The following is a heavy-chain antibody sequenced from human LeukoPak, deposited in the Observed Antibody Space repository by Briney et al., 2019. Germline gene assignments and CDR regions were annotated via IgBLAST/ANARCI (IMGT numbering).Heavy chain of an antibody. D-gene: IGHD6-19*01. V-gene: IGHV1-69*06. Sequence: GASVKVSCKASGYTFTSYYMHWVRQAPGQGLEWMGGIIPIFGTANYAQKFQGRVTITADKSTSTAYMELSSLRSEDTAVYYCARDRRIAVAGTDLDYWGQGTLVTVSS. J-gene: IGHJ4*02. CDR2: IIPIFGTA. CDR3: ARDRRIAVAGTDLDY. CDR1: GYTFTSYY.